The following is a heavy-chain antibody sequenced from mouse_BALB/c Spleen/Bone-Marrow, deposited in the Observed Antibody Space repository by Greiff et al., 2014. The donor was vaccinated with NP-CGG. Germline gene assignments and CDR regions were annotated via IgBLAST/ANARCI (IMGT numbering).Heavy chain of an antibody. CDR2: IYPGDGDT. J-gene: IGHJ2*01. CDR3: ARGGFSVDY. CDR1: GYVFSTYW. Sequence: QVQLQQSGAELVRPGSSVKISCESSGYVFSTYWINWVKQRPGQGLEWIGQIYPGDGDTDYNGKFKDKATLTADKSSNTAYMQLSSLTSEDSAVYFCARGGFSVDYWGQGTTLTVSS. V-gene: IGHV1-80*01.